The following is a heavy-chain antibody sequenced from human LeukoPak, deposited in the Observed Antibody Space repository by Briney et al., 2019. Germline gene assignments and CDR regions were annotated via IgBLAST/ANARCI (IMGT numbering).Heavy chain of an antibody. J-gene: IGHJ6*02. CDR3: ARDRFYDYVGHYGMDV. Sequence: GASVKVSCKASGGTFSSYAISWVRQAPGQGLEWMGRIIPILGIANYAQKFQGRVTITADKSTSTAYMELSSLRSEDTAVYYCARDRFYDYVGHYGMDVWGQGTTVTVSS. CDR2: IIPILGIA. CDR1: GGTFSSYA. D-gene: IGHD3-16*01. V-gene: IGHV1-69*04.